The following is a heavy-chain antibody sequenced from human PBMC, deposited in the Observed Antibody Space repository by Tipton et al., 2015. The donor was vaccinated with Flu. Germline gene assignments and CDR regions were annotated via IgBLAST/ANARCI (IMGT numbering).Heavy chain of an antibody. J-gene: IGHJ4*02. Sequence: TLPLTCTVSSGSIRSTNYFCAWIRQPPGKRLELIGSIYPTGTTYYNPSLKSRVTISVDTSKRQFSLMLKSVTAADTAVYFCARLSYYDVDLKNFYFDYWGQGTLVTVSS. CDR1: SGSIRSTNYF. CDR3: ARLSYYDVDLKNFYFDY. D-gene: IGHD3-10*02. CDR2: IYPTGTT. V-gene: IGHV4-39*01.